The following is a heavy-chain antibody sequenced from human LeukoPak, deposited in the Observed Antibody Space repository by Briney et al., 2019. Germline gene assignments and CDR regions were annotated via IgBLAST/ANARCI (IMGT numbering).Heavy chain of an antibody. D-gene: IGHD3-22*01. CDR1: GFTFSSYA. CDR2: ISGSGGST. Sequence: GGSLRLSCAASGFTFSSYAMSWVRQAPGKGLEWVSTISGSGGSTYCADSVKGRFTISRDNSGNSLYLQMDSLRAEDTAVYYCARDKGDYDTSGSLFVFGGQGTLVTISS. CDR3: ARDKGDYDTSGSLFVF. J-gene: IGHJ4*02. V-gene: IGHV3-23*01.